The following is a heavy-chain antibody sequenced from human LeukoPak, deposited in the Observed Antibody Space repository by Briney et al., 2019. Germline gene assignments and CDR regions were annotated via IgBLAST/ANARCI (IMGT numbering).Heavy chain of an antibody. J-gene: IGHJ4*02. CDR2: ISGSGGST. CDR1: GFTFSSYA. CDR3: ARAPRYSNCDY. V-gene: IGHV3-23*01. D-gene: IGHD4-11*01. Sequence: GGSLRLSCAASGFTFSSYAMSWVRQAPGKGLEWVSAISGSGGSTYYADSVKGRFTISRDNSKNTLYLQMNSLGAEDTAVYYCARAPRYSNCDYWGQGTLVTVSS.